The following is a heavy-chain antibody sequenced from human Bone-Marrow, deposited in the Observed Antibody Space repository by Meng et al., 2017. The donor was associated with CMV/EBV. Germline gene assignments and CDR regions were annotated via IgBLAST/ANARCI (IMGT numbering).Heavy chain of an antibody. CDR3: ARSNGYDDPFDY. V-gene: IGHV4-39*07. J-gene: IGHJ4*02. D-gene: IGHD5-12*01. Sequence: SETLSLTCTVSGGSISSSRYYWGWIRQPPGKGLEWIGSIYYSGSTYYNPSLKSRVTISVDTSKNQFSLKLSSVTAADTAVYYCARSNGYDDPFDYWGQGTLVTVSS. CDR2: IYYSGST. CDR1: GGSISSSRYY.